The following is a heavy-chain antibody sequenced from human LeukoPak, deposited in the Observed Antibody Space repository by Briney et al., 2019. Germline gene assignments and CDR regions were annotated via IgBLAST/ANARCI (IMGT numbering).Heavy chain of an antibody. CDR1: GFIFSGYA. J-gene: IGHJ4*02. CDR2: IIGSGGAA. CDR3: AKLIGYNYIFDY. D-gene: IGHD5-18*01. Sequence: GGSLRLSCAASGFIFSGYAMGWVRQAPGKGLEWVSTIIGSGGAAYYADSVKGRFTISRDNSKNTLYLQMNSLRAGDTAVYYCAKLIGYNYIFDYWGQGTLVTVSS. V-gene: IGHV3-23*01.